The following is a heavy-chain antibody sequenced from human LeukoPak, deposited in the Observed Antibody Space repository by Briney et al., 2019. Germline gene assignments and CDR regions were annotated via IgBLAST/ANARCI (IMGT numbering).Heavy chain of an antibody. J-gene: IGHJ3*02. CDR3: TRWTWGASFDM. V-gene: IGHV6-1*01. CDR2: TYYRSKRSS. Sequence: SQTLSLTCALSGDSFSSNSAAWHWIRQSPSRGLEWLGRTYYRSKRSSDYAESVKSRITINPDTSKNQFSLQLNSVTAADTAIYFCTRWTWGASFDMWGQGTLVTVSS. CDR1: GDSFSSNSAA. D-gene: IGHD1-26*01.